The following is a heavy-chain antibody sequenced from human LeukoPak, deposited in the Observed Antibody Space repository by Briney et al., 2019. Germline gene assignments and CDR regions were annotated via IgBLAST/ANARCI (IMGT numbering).Heavy chain of an antibody. V-gene: IGHV3-74*01. J-gene: IGHJ4*02. Sequence: GGSLRLSCAASGNYWMHWVRQVPGKGLVWVSHINSDGSWTSYADSVKGRSTISKDIAKNTVYLQMNSLRAEDTAVYYCVSFYETYWGRGTLVTVSS. CDR1: GNYW. CDR2: INSDGSWT. CDR3: VSFYETY. D-gene: IGHD2/OR15-2a*01.